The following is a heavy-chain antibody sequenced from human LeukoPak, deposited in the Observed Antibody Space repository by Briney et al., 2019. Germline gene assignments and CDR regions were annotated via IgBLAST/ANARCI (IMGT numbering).Heavy chain of an antibody. CDR3: AGDPGVGSGYYKNDCFDI. V-gene: IGHV3-74*01. D-gene: IGHD3-22*01. CDR1: GFTFSSHW. Sequence: GGSLRLSCAASGFTFSSHWMHWVRQGPGKGLVWVARVNSDGTITDYADFVKGRFTTSRDNARNTLVLQMNSLRAEDTAVYYCAGDPGVGSGYYKNDCFDIWGQGTMVTVSA. CDR2: VNSDGTIT. J-gene: IGHJ3*02.